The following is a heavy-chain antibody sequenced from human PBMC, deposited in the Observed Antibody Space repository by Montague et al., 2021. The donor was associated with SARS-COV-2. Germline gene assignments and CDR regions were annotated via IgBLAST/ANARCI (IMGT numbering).Heavy chain of an antibody. D-gene: IGHD3-22*01. V-gene: IGHV3-48*03. CDR1: GFIFSSYE. CDR3: ARAGEDYYYDSSGFLY. CDR2: ISNSGDTK. Sequence: SLRLSLSASGFIFSSYEMNWVRQAPGKGLEWVSYISNSGDTKYYADSVKGRFTISRDNAKNSLYLQMSSLRAEDTAVYYCARAGEDYYYDSSGFLYWGQGILVTVSS. J-gene: IGHJ4*02.